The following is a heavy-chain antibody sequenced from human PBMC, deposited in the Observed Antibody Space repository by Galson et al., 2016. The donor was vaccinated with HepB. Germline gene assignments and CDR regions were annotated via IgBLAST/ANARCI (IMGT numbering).Heavy chain of an antibody. J-gene: IGHJ3*02. CDR3: ARAKGDIVIVIEDSAFDI. D-gene: IGHD3-16*02. V-gene: IGHV4-34*01. CDR2: INPGGSA. Sequence: SETLSLTCAVYGGSFSSNYWNWIRQSPGKGLEWIGEINPGGSASYNPSLESRVTISADTSKNQLSLSLTSVTAADTSVYYCARAKGDIVIVIEDSAFDIWGQGTVVTVSS. CDR1: GGSFSSNY.